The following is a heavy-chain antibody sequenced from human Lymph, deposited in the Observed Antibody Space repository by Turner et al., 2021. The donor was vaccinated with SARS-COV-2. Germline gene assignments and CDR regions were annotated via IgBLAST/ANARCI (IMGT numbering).Heavy chain of an antibody. Sequence: QVQLQESGPGLVKPSETLSLTCTVPGGSISSYYWSWIRQPPGKGLEWIGYIYYSGSTNYNPSLKSRVTMSVDTSKNQFSLKLSSVTAADTAVYYCVRGFDYWGQGTLVTVSS. CDR3: VRGFDY. CDR1: GGSISSYY. CDR2: IYYSGST. V-gene: IGHV4-59*01. D-gene: IGHD3-10*01. J-gene: IGHJ4*02.